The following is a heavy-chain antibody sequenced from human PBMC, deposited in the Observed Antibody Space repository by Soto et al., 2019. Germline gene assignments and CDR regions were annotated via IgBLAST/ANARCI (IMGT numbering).Heavy chain of an antibody. D-gene: IGHD4-4*01. V-gene: IGHV3-33*01. CDR2: IWYDGSNK. CDR1: GFTFSSYG. Sequence: QVQLVESGGGVVQPGRSLRLSCAASGFTFSSYGMHWVRQAPGKGLDWVAVIWYDGSNKYYADSVKGRFTISRDNSKNTLYLQMNSLRAEDTAVYYCARESGALTVTRYNWFDPSGQGTLVTVSS. J-gene: IGHJ5*02. CDR3: ARESGALTVTRYNWFDP.